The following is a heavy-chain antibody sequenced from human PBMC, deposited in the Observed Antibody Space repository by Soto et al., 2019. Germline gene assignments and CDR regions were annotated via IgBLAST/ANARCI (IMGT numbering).Heavy chain of an antibody. V-gene: IGHV4-59*01. J-gene: IGHJ4*02. D-gene: IGHD3-22*01. CDR1: GGSISSYY. CDR2: IYYSGST. CDR3: ARSLPDSSGYPDKTFDY. Sequence: PSETLSLTCTVSGGSISSYYWSWIRQPPGKGLEWIGYIYYSGSTNYNPSLKSRVTISVDTSKNQFSLKLSSVTAADTAVYYCARSLPDSSGYPDKTFDYWGQGTLVTVSS.